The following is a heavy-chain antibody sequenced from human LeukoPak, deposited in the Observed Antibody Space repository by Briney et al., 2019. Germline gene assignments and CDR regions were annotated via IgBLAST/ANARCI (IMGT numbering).Heavy chain of an antibody. V-gene: IGHV3-53*01. D-gene: IGHD3-9*01. CDR1: GFQFSSYW. CDR2: VYKGGTA. J-gene: IGHJ6*02. CDR3: ARGSGDILTGYSGMDV. Sequence: GGSLRLSCAASGFQFSSYWMHWVRQAPGKGLEWVSAVYKGGTAYYAESVKGRFTVSRDNSKNSFSLQMNSLSADDTAVYYCARGSGDILTGYSGMDVWGQGTTVIVSS.